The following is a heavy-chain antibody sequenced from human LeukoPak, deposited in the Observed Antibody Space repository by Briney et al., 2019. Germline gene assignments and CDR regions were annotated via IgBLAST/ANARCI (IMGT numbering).Heavy chain of an antibody. CDR3: ARATLDN. CDR1: AFSVSSNY. V-gene: IGHV3-53*01. Sequence: GGSLRLSCAASAFSVSSNYITWVRQAPGKWLEWVSVIYSDGSTKYADSVKARFTISRDNSKNTVYLQMNSLRVEDTAVYYCARATLDNWGQGTLVTVSS. J-gene: IGHJ4*02. CDR2: IYSDGST.